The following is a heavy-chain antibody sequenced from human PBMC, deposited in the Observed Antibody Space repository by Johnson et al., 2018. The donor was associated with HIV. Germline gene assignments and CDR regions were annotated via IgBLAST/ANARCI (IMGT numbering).Heavy chain of an antibody. D-gene: IGHD4-11*01. V-gene: IGHV3-11*04. CDR1: GVAFRDYY. CDR2: INSSGTII. Sequence: QVRLVESGGGLVKPGGSMRLSCGASGVAFRDYYMNWMSQAPGKGLEWVSPINSSGTIIYYADSVKGRFTVSKDNPKKSLYLQMNTLRAGYTAVSYRVKARRTVGAFDIWGRGTMVTVSS. CDR3: VKARRTVGAFDI. J-gene: IGHJ3*02.